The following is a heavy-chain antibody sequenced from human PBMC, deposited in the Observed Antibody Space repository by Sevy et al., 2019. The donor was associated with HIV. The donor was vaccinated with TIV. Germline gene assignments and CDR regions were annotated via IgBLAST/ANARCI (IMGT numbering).Heavy chain of an antibody. D-gene: IGHD2-15*01. Sequence: SETLSLTCTVSGGSISSSSYYWGWIRQPPGKGLEWIGSIYYSGSTYYNPSLKSRVTISVDTSKNLFSLKLSSVTAADTAVYYCARRVVAATLYYYYYGMDVWGQGTTVTVSS. J-gene: IGHJ6*02. V-gene: IGHV4-39*01. CDR2: IYYSGST. CDR3: ARRVVAATLYYYYYGMDV. CDR1: GGSISSSSYY.